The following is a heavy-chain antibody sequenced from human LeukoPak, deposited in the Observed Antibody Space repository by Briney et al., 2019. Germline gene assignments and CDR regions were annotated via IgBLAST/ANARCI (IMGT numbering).Heavy chain of an antibody. Sequence: GGSLRLSCSASGFTFSSYAMSWVRQAPGTGLEWVSASSGSGGSTYYADSVQGRFTISRDNSKNTLYLQMNSLRAEDKAVYYCAKAKTPHSPSIATTVTTEASFDYWGQGTLVTVSS. CDR2: SSGSGGST. CDR1: GFTFSSYA. CDR3: AKAKTPHSPSIATTVTTEASFDY. V-gene: IGHV3-23*01. J-gene: IGHJ4*02. D-gene: IGHD4-17*01.